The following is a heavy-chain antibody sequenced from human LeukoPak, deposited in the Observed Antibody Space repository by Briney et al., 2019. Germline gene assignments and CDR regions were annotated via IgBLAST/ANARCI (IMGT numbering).Heavy chain of an antibody. CDR1: GGSISTYY. CDR2: IYYSGST. J-gene: IGHJ4*02. D-gene: IGHD3-16*01. CDR3: ARVSGASYDGRGVFDY. V-gene: IGHV4-59*01. Sequence: SETLSLTCTVSGGSISTYYWSWIRQPPGKGLEWIGYIYYSGSTNYNPSLKSRVTISVDTSKNQFSLKLSSVTAADTAVYYCARVSGASYDGRGVFDYWGQGALVTVSS.